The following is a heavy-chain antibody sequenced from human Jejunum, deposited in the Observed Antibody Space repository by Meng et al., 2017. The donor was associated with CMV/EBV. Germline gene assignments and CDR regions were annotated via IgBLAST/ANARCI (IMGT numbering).Heavy chain of an antibody. J-gene: IGHJ4*02. V-gene: IGHV3-66*01. CDR2: IYSGGGT. D-gene: IGHD2-15*01. CDR3: AGGDCTSGSCALDY. CDR1: GFICSSNY. Sequence: EVQVVGSGGGVGRPGGSLRLSCAVSGFICSSNYMCWVRRAPGKGLEWVSVIYSGGGTYYADSVKGRFIISRDNSKNTLYVQMNSLTGDDTAVYYCAGGDCTSGSCALDYWGRGTLVTVSS.